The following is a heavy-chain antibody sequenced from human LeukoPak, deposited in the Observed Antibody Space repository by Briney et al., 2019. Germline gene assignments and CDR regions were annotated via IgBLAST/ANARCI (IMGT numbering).Heavy chain of an antibody. CDR2: INSDGSST. CDR3: ARGGGCDSSGYTWFDP. CDR1: GLTFSSYW. Sequence: GGSLRLSCAAPGLTFSSYWMHWVRHATGKGLVWVSRINSDGSSTIYADSVKGRFTISRDNAKNTLYLQMNSLRAEDTAVYYCARGGGCDSSGYTWFDPWGQGTLVTVSS. D-gene: IGHD3-22*01. J-gene: IGHJ5*02. V-gene: IGHV3-74*01.